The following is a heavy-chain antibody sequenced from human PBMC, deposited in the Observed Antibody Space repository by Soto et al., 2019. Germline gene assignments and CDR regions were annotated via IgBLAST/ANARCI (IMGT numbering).Heavy chain of an antibody. V-gene: IGHV3-15*01. CDR1: GFTFGNAW. CDR3: TTDRYCCGDCDFDS. CDR2: IKSKTDGGTT. J-gene: IGHJ5*01. D-gene: IGHD2-21*02. Sequence: GGSLRLSCAASGFTFGNAWMSWVRQAPGKGLEEVGRIKSKTDGGTTDYAAPVKCRLTISRDDSKNTLYLQMNSLQTEVTAVYYCTTDRYCCGDCDFDSWGPGTLVTVSS.